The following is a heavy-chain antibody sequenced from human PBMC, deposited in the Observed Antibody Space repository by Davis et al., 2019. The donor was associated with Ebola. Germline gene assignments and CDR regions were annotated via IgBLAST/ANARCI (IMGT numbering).Heavy chain of an antibody. D-gene: IGHD1-26*01. V-gene: IGHV3-21*01. J-gene: IGHJ4*02. Sequence: GESLKISCAASGFTFSSYSMNWVRQAPGKGLEWVSSISSSSSYIYYADSVKGRFTISRDNSQNTVYLQMNSLRAEDTAVYYCAREWELLDYWGQGTLVTVSS. CDR1: GFTFSSYS. CDR2: ISSSSSYI. CDR3: AREWELLDY.